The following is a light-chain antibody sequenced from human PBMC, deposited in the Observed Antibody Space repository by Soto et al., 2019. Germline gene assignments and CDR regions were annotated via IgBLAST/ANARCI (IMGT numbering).Light chain of an antibody. Sequence: IQLIQSPSSLSASVGDRVTVTCRASQDINKFLAWVQQKPGKAPNLLIFSASTLQSAVPSRFSGGGSGTDFTLTIDSLQPEDFATYYCQQLKTYPYTFGQGTKLEIK. V-gene: IGKV1-9*01. CDR2: SAS. CDR1: QDINKF. CDR3: QQLKTYPYT. J-gene: IGKJ2*01.